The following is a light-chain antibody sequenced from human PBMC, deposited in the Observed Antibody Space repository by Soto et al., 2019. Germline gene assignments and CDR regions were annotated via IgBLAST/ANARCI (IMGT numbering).Light chain of an antibody. J-gene: IGKJ1*01. CDR1: HIFSSY. CDR3: QQRSNWPPTWT. CDR2: DAS. V-gene: IGKV3-11*01. Sequence: EIVLTQSPATLSLSPGERATLSCRXXHIFSSYLAWYQQKPGQAPRLLIYDASNRATGIPARFSGSGSGTDFTLTISSLEPEDFAVYYCQQRSNWPPTWTFGQGTKV.